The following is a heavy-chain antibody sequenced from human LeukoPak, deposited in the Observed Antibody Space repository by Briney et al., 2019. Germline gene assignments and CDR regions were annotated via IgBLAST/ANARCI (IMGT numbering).Heavy chain of an antibody. CDR1: GGSISRYY. CDR3: ARGSGYYDSSGYTYNWFDP. V-gene: IGHV4-59*01. Sequence: SETLSLTCTVSGGSISRYYWSWIRQPPGKGLEWIGYIYYSGSTNYNPSLKSRVTISVDTSKNQFSLKLSSVTAADTAVYYCARGSGYYDSSGYTYNWFDPWGQGTLVTVSS. D-gene: IGHD3-22*01. CDR2: IYYSGST. J-gene: IGHJ5*02.